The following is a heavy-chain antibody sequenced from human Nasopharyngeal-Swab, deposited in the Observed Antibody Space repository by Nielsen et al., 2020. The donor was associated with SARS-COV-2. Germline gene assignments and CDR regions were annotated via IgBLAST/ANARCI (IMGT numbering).Heavy chain of an antibody. CDR1: GWSFSGYY. D-gene: IGHD3/OR15-3a*01. CDR3: ARFDDDFWTVEAPYFDF. Sequence: SETLSLTCAVDGWSFSGYYWSWIRQPPGKGLEWIGEINHSGGTRYNPSLKSRVIISVDTSKNQLSLKLTSLTAADTAMYYCARFDDDFWTVEAPYFDFWGQGTLVTVSS. CDR2: INHSGGT. J-gene: IGHJ4*02. V-gene: IGHV4-34*01.